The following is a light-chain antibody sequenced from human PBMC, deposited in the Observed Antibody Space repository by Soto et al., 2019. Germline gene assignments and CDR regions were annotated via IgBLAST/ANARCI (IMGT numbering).Light chain of an antibody. Sequence: QSALTQPRSVSGSPGQSVTISCTGSSSDVGGYNYVPWYQQHPAKAPKLMIYDVTKRPSGVPERFSGSKSGNTASLTISGLQAEDEAEYYCWSYAGSYTYVFGGGTKLTVL. CDR3: WSYAGSYTYV. V-gene: IGLV2-11*01. CDR2: DVT. J-gene: IGLJ2*01. CDR1: SSDVGGYNY.